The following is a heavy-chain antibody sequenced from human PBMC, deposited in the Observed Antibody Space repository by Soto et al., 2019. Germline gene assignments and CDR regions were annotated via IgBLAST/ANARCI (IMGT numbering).Heavy chain of an antibody. CDR2: TIPIFGTA. CDR3: ARGESAWPPSTSVY. CDR1: GGTFSSYA. V-gene: IGHV1-69*06. J-gene: IGHJ4*02. D-gene: IGHD2-2*01. Sequence: GASVKVSCKASGGTFSSYAISWVRQAPGQGLEWMGGTIPIFGTANYAQKFQGRVTITADKSTSTAYMELSSLRSEDTAVYYCARGESAWPPSTSVYWGQGTLVTVSS.